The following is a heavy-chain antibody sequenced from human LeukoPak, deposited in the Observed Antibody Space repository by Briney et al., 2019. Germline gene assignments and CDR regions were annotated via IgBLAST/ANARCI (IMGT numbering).Heavy chain of an antibody. D-gene: IGHD2/OR15-2a*01. CDR1: GNYW. V-gene: IGHV3-74*01. CDR3: VSFYETY. CDR2: INSDGSWT. Sequence: GGSLRLSCAASGNYWMHWVRQAPGKGLVWVSHINSDGSWTSYADSVEGRFTISKDNAKNTVYLQMNSLRAEDTAVYYCVSFYETYWGRGTLVTVSS. J-gene: IGHJ4*02.